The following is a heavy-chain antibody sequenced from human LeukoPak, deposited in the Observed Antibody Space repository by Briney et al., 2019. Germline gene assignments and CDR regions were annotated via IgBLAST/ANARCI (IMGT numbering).Heavy chain of an antibody. CDR3: ARERPDIVVVPAATDYYYYMDV. Sequence: SETLSLTCTVSGGSISSYYWSWIRKPAGKGLEWTGRIYTSGSTNYNPSLKSRVTMSVDTSKNQFSLKLSSVTAADTAVYYCARERPDIVVVPAATDYYYYMDVWGKGTTVTVSS. CDR2: IYTSGST. V-gene: IGHV4-4*07. D-gene: IGHD2-2*01. CDR1: GGSISSYY. J-gene: IGHJ6*03.